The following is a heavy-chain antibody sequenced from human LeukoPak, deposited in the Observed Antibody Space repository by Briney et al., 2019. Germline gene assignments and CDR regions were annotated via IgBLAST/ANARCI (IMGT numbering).Heavy chain of an antibody. CDR3: VKDDYGPFDI. J-gene: IGHJ3*02. Sequence: GGSLRLSCAASRFTFDDYTMRWVRQVPGKGLEWVSLIDWIGHSTNYADSVKGRFTVSRDNSKNPLYLQMNSLRPEDTALYYCVKDDYGPFDIWGPGTMVTVSS. CDR2: IDWIGHST. D-gene: IGHD3-16*01. V-gene: IGHV3-43*01. CDR1: RFTFDDYT.